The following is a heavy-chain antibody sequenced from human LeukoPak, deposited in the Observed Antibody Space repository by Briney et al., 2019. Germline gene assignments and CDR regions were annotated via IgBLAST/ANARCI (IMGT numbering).Heavy chain of an antibody. V-gene: IGHV3-21*01. J-gene: IGHJ4*02. CDR1: GFTFSSYS. Sequence: GGSLRLSCAASGFTFSSYSMTWVRQAPGKGLEWVSSISSSSSYIYYADSVKGRITIPRDNAKNSLYLQMNSLRAEDTAVYYCARGRVTPFDYWGQGTLVTVSS. CDR3: ARGRVTPFDY. CDR2: ISSSSSYI. D-gene: IGHD2-21*02.